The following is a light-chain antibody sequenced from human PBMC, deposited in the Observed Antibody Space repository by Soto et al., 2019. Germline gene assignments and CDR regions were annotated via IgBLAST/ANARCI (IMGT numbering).Light chain of an antibody. CDR1: SSDVGSYNL. J-gene: IGLJ1*01. Sequence: QSALTQPASVSGSPGQSITISCTGTSSDVGSYNLVSWYQQHPGKAPKLMIYEGSKRPSGVSNRFSASKSGNTASLTISGLQAEDEADYYCCSYAGSSTSYVFGTGTKLTVL. CDR3: CSYAGSSTSYV. V-gene: IGLV2-23*01. CDR2: EGS.